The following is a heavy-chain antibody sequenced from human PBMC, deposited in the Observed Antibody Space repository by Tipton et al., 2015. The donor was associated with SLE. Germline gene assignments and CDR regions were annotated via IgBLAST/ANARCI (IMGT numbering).Heavy chain of an antibody. CDR1: EFTFSSYT. J-gene: IGHJ6*02. CDR3: ARGTYEFRSIRTMDV. CDR2: IGSSGSYI. D-gene: IGHD3-3*01. Sequence: SLRLSCAASEFTFSSYTMYWVRQAPGKGLVWVLYIGSSGSYIYYADSVKGRFTISRDSAKNSLYLQMNNLRAEDTAVYYCARGTYEFRSIRTMDVWGLGTTVTVSS. V-gene: IGHV3-21*05.